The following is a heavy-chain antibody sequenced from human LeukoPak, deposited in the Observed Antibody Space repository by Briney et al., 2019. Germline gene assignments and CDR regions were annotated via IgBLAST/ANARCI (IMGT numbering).Heavy chain of an antibody. J-gene: IGHJ4*02. Sequence: GGSLRLSCVASGFPFGSHAMHWVRQAPGKGLEWLVVTSYDGTRQYYADFVRGRFTISRENSKNTLYLHMNSLRVDDTAVYYCARDWSEGSGSYIDYWGQGALVTVSS. V-gene: IGHV3-30*04. CDR3: ARDWSEGSGSYIDY. CDR2: TSYDGTRQ. D-gene: IGHD3-10*01. CDR1: GFPFGSHA.